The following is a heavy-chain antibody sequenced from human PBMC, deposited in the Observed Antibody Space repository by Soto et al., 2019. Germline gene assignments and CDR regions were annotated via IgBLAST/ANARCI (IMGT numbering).Heavy chain of an antibody. CDR1: GDSVSSNSAA. CDR2: TYYRSKWYN. D-gene: IGHD3-10*01. V-gene: IGHV6-1*01. Sequence: SQTLSLTCAISGDSVSSNSAAWNWIRQSPSRGLEWLGRTYYRSKWYNDYAVSVKSRITINPDTSKNQFSLQLNSVTPEDTAVYYCVAYYYGSGSPNAFDYWGQGTLVPSPQ. CDR3: VAYYYGSGSPNAFDY. J-gene: IGHJ4*02.